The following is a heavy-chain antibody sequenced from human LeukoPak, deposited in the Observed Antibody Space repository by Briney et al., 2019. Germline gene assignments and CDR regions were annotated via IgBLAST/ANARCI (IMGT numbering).Heavy chain of an antibody. CDR3: AKSRPNYDILTEFDY. J-gene: IGHJ4*02. V-gene: IGHV3-23*01. CDR1: GFTFSTYA. D-gene: IGHD3-9*01. CDR2: ISGSGGST. Sequence: GGSLRLSCAASGFTFSTYAMHWVRQAPGKGLEWVSGISGSGGSTYYADSVKGRFTISRDNSKNTLYLQMNSLRAEDTAVYYCAKSRPNYDILTEFDYWGQGTLVTVSS.